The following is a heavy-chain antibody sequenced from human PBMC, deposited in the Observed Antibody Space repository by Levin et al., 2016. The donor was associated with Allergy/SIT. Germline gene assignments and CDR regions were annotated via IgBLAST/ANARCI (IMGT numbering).Heavy chain of an antibody. V-gene: IGHV3-30*18. J-gene: IGHJ6*02. Sequence: GGSLRLSCAASGFTFSSYGMHWVRQAPGKGLEWVAVISYDGSNKYYADSVKGRFTISRDNSKNTLYLQMNSLRAEDTAVYYCAKDPVAGTGGGQYGMDVWGQGTTVTVSS. D-gene: IGHD6-19*01. CDR1: GFTFSSYG. CDR3: AKDPVAGTGGGQYGMDV. CDR2: ISYDGSNK.